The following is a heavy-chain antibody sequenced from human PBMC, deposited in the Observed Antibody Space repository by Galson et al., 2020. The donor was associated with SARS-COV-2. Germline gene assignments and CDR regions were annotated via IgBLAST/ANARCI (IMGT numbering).Heavy chain of an antibody. V-gene: IGHV4-31*03. D-gene: IGHD3-9*01. CDR1: GGSISSGGYY. Sequence: ASETLSLTCTVSGGSISSGGYYWSWIRQHPGKGLEWIGYIYYSGSTYYNPSLKSRVTISVDTSKNQFSLKLSSVTAADTAVYYCARVIELRYFDWLPPGRHNYFDYWGQGTLVTVSS. CDR2: IYYSGST. J-gene: IGHJ4*02. CDR3: ARVIELRYFDWLPPGRHNYFDY.